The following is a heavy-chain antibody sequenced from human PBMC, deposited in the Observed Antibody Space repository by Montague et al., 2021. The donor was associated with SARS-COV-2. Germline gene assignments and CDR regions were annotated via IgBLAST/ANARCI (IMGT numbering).Heavy chain of an antibody. CDR1: GGSISSYY. J-gene: IGHJ6*02. CDR3: AVNSNYYYYYGMGV. Sequence: SETLSLTCTVSGGSISSYYWSWIRQPPGKGLEWIGSIYHSGSTYYNPSLKSRVTISVDTSKNQFSLKLSSVTAADTAVYYCAVNSNYYYYYGMGVWGQGTTVTVSS. D-gene: IGHD4-11*01. CDR2: IYHSGST. V-gene: IGHV4-59*04.